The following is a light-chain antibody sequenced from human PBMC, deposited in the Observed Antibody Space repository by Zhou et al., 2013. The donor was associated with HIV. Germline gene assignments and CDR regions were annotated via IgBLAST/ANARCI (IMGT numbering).Light chain of an antibody. CDR3: QQFNSFFPT. CDR1: QGVSSA. CDR2: SAS. Sequence: IQLTQSPSFLSASVGDRVTVTCRASQGVSSALAWYHQKPGKAPKLLIYSASTLESGVASRFSGSGSGTEFTLTIGSLQPDDSGTYYCQQFNSFFPTFGGGTKIEIK. J-gene: IGKJ4*01. V-gene: IGKV1-13*02.